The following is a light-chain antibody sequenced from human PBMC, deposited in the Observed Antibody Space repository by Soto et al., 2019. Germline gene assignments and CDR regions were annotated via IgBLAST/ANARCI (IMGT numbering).Light chain of an antibody. J-gene: IGKJ4*01. V-gene: IGKV1-9*01. CDR2: AAS. Sequence: IQLTQSPSSLSASVGDRVTITCRASQAISSYLAWYQQKPGNAPKLLIYAASTLQSGVPSRFSGSGSGTDFTLTISSLQPGDLATYYCHQHESGPLTFGGGTKV. CDR1: QAISSY. CDR3: HQHESGPLT.